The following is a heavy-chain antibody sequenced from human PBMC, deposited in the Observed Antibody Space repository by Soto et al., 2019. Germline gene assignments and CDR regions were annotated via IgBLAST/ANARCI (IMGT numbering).Heavy chain of an antibody. J-gene: IGHJ5*02. CDR1: GGSFSGYY. CDR2: INHSGST. Sequence: PSETLSLTCAVYGGSFSGYYWSWICQPPGKGLEWIGEINHSGSTNYNPSLKSRVTISVDTSKNQFSLKLSSVTAADTAVYYCARGYWSDPWGQGTLVTVSS. CDR3: ARGYWSDP. V-gene: IGHV4-34*01.